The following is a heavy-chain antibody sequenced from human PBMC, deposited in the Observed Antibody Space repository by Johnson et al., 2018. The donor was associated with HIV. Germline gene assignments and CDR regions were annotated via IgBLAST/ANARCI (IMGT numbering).Heavy chain of an antibody. CDR3: ARSDASDI. Sequence: MLLVESGGDVVRPGGSLRISCVASGFKLYEYDVSWVRQVPGKGLEWVSGINWSGGGTAYADSVKDRFTVSSDNAKNTLFLQMSSLRTEDTAMYYCARSDASDIWGQGTMVTVSS. CDR1: GFKLYEYD. J-gene: IGHJ3*02. CDR2: INWSGGGT. V-gene: IGHV3-20*04.